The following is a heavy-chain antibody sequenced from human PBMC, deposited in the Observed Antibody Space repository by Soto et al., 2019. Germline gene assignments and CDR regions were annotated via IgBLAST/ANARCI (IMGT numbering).Heavy chain of an antibody. CDR1: GGSISSSSYY. D-gene: IGHD1-7*01. CDR2: IYYSGST. CDR3: ARLPADWNYASYWFDP. J-gene: IGHJ5*02. Sequence: SETLSLTCTVSGGSISSSSYYWGWIRQPPGKGLEWIGSIYYSGSTYYNPSLKSRVTISVDTSKNQFSLKLSSVTAADTAVYYCARLPADWNYASYWFDPWGQGTLVTVSS. V-gene: IGHV4-39*01.